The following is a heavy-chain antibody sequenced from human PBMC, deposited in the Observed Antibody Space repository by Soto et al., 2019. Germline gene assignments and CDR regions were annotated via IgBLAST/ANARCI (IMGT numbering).Heavy chain of an antibody. J-gene: IGHJ6*02. CDR2: ISPYNDYT. D-gene: IGHD3-16*01. CDR3: ARGGYYDNSWGKLSHYGLDV. Sequence: QVKLAQSANEVKKPGASVGVSCKAAGYTFIRYGIAWVRQAPGQGLEWMGWISPYNDYTVYAQKFQGRVSMTADTSTRTVYMNLRGLKSDDTAVYYCARGGYYDNSWGKLSHYGLDVWGQGTSVSVSS. V-gene: IGHV1-18*01. CDR1: GYTFIRYG.